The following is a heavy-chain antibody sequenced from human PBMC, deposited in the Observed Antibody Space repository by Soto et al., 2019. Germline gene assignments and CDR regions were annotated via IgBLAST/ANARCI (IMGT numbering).Heavy chain of an antibody. V-gene: IGHV3-23*01. Sequence: LRLSCAASGFTSGTYAISWVRHAPGKGLEWVSSITGSGGTTDYADSVKGRFTISRDNAKNSLYLEMNSLRAEDTAVYYCARESEDLTSNFDYWGQGTLVTVSS. CDR2: ITGSGGTT. CDR3: ARESEDLTSNFDY. J-gene: IGHJ4*02. CDR1: GFTSGTYA.